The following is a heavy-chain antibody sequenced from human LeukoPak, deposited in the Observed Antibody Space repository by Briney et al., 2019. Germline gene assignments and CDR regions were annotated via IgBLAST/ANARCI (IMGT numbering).Heavy chain of an antibody. Sequence: SETLSLTCTVPGGSISSSNWWGWVRQPPGKGLEWIGEIYHGGSTNYSPSLKSRVTMSVDRPKNQFSLKLSSVTAADTAVYYCARGEGYGSGTVHFDYWGQGTLVTVSS. CDR1: GGSISSSNW. D-gene: IGHD3-10*01. J-gene: IGHJ4*02. CDR2: IYHGGST. CDR3: ARGEGYGSGTVHFDY. V-gene: IGHV4-4*02.